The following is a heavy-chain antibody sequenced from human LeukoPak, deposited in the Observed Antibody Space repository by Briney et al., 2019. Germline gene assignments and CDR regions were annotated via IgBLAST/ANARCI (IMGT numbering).Heavy chain of an antibody. CDR2: IHYSGST. Sequence: SETLSLTCTVSGGSISSYYWSWIRQPPGKGLEWIGYIHYSGSTNYNPSLKSRVTISVDTSKNQFSLKLSSVTAADTAVYYCARGVGAPFQHWGQGTLVTVSS. V-gene: IGHV4-59*08. CDR1: GGSISSYY. J-gene: IGHJ1*01. D-gene: IGHD1-26*01. CDR3: ARGVGAPFQH.